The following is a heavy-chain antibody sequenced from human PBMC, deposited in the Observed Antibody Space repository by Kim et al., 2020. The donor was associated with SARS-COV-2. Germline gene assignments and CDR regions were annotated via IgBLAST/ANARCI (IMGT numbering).Heavy chain of an antibody. V-gene: IGHV1-69*01. CDR3: ARTVAGQYYFDY. J-gene: IGHJ4*02. D-gene: IGHD6-19*01. Sequence: NYAQKDHGRVTITADESTSTAYMEVSSVRSEGTAVYYCARTVAGQYYFDYWGQGTLVTVSS.